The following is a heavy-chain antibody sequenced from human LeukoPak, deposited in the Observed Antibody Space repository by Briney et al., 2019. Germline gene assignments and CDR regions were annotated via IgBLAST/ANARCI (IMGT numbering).Heavy chain of an antibody. CDR2: ISYDGATS. J-gene: IGHJ4*02. D-gene: IGHD2-8*01. Sequence: PGRSLRLSCVASRFIFSSYAMHWVRQAPGKGLEWVAVISYDGATSYYPDSVKGRFTISRDNSKNTLYLQINSLRADDTAVYNCATSNGHLDYWGQGTLVTVSA. CDR1: RFIFSSYA. V-gene: IGHV3-30-3*01. CDR3: ATSNGHLDY.